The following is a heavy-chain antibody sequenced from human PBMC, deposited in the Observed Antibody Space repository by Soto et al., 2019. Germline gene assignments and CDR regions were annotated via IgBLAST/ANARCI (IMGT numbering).Heavy chain of an antibody. CDR1: GGSISSGGYY. J-gene: IGHJ5*02. Sequence: QVQLQESGPGLVKPSQTLSLTCTVSGGSISSGGYYWSWIRQHPGKGLEWIGYIYYSGSTYYNPSIKSRVTISVDTSKNQFSLKLSSVTAADTDVYYCAREEGGGYDHRWFDPWGQGTLVTVSS. CDR2: IYYSGST. V-gene: IGHV4-31*03. CDR3: AREEGGGYDHRWFDP. D-gene: IGHD5-12*01.